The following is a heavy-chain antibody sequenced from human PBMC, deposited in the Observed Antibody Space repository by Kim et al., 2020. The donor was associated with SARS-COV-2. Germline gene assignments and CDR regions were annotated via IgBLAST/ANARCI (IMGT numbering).Heavy chain of an antibody. CDR3: ASETNTRLRYYYYGMDV. V-gene: IGHV3-21*01. D-gene: IGHD6-25*01. Sequence: GGSLRLSCAASGFTFSSYSMNWVRQAPGKGLEWVSSISSSSSYIYYADSVKGRFTISRDNAKNSLYLQMNSLRAEDTAVYYCASETNTRLRYYYYGMDVWGQGTTVTVSS. J-gene: IGHJ6*02. CDR2: ISSSSSYI. CDR1: GFTFSSYS.